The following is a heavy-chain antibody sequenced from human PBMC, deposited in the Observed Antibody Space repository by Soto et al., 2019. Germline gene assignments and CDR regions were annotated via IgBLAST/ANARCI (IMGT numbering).Heavy chain of an antibody. V-gene: IGHV5-51*01. CDR2: IYPGDSDT. J-gene: IGHJ3*02. CDR1: GYSFTSYW. Sequence: GESLKISCKGSGYSFTSYWIGWVRQMPGKGLEWMGIIYPGDSDTRYSPSFQGQVTISADKSISTAYLQWSSLKASDTAMYYCASLYYDFWSGYPEPNDALDIWGQGTMVTVSS. D-gene: IGHD3-3*01. CDR3: ASLYYDFWSGYPEPNDALDI.